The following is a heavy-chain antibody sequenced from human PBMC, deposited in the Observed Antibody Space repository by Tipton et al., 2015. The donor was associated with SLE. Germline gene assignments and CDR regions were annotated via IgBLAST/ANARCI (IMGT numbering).Heavy chain of an antibody. CDR2: IYYSGST. CDR3: ARHAFGVVIIPVGAFDI. V-gene: IGHV4-59*08. D-gene: IGHD3-3*01. CDR1: GGSISSYY. J-gene: IGHJ3*02. Sequence: TLSLTCTVSGGSISSYYWSWIRQPPGKRLEWIGYIYYSGSTNYNPSLKSRVTTSVDTSKNQFSLKLSSVTAADTAVYYCARHAFGVVIIPVGAFDIWGQGTMVTVSS.